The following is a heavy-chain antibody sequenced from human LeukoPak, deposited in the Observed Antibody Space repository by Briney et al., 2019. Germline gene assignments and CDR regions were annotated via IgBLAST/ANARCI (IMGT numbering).Heavy chain of an antibody. CDR1: GYTFTSYD. CDR2: MNPNSGNT. CDR3: ARTCRIRGYCSGGSCYSGLYYFDY. V-gene: IGHV1-8*01. D-gene: IGHD2-15*01. J-gene: IGHJ4*02. Sequence: ASVKVFCKASGYTFTSYDINWGRQATGQGLGWMGWMNPNSGNTGYAQKFQGRVTMTRNTSISTAYMGLSSLRSEDTAVYYCARTCRIRGYCSGGSCYSGLYYFDYWGQGTLVTVSS.